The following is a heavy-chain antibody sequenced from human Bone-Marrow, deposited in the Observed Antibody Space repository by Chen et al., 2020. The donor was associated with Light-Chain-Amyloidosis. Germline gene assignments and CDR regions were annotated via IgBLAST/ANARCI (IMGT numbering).Heavy chain of an antibody. CDR3: VRETTSTPWFDP. Sequence: QVQLQESGPGLVKPSQTLSLVCSVSGASISSADDYWTWVRQPPGQGLEWIGYMHHSWSATYNPSLRSRVAISLDTSKNQFSLSLTSVTAADSAMYFCVRETTSTPWFDPCGPGTLVTVYS. CDR1: GASISSADDY. J-gene: IGHJ5*02. D-gene: IGHD1-1*01. CDR2: MHHSWSA. V-gene: IGHV4-30-4*01.